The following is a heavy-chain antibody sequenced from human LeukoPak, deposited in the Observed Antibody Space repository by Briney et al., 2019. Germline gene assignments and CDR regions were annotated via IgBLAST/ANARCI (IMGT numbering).Heavy chain of an antibody. D-gene: IGHD5-12*01. CDR3: AKDREGLSSGYDLEYFDY. Sequence: GGSLRLSCAASGFTFSSYAMNWVRQAPGKGLEWVAAISGGGGTTYYADSVKGRFTISRDNSKNTLFLQMNSLRAEDTAVYYCAKDREGLSSGYDLEYFDYWGQGTLVTVSS. J-gene: IGHJ4*02. CDR1: GFTFSSYA. V-gene: IGHV3-23*01. CDR2: ISGGGGTT.